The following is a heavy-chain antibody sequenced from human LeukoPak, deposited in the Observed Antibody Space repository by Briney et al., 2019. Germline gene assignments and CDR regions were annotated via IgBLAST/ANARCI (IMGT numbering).Heavy chain of an antibody. Sequence: TSETLSLTCTVSGDSINNNNYYWGWIRQPPGKGLEWIGNIYYNGRTYYSPSLKSRGTISVDTSNNQFSLKLSSVTAADTAVYYCARITDRTIFGEIMHGFDIWGQGTPVTVSS. CDR1: GDSINNNNYY. CDR3: ARITDRTIFGEIMHGFDI. J-gene: IGHJ3*02. D-gene: IGHD3-3*01. V-gene: IGHV4-39*01. CDR2: IYYNGRT.